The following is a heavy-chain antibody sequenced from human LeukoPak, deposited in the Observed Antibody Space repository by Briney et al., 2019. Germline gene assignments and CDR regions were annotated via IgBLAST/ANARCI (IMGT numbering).Heavy chain of an antibody. CDR1: GYTFSRYG. D-gene: IGHD3-10*01. Sequence: ASVKVSCKASGYTFSRYGISWVRQAPGQGLEWMGWISGYNGHTKYAQKVQGRVTMSTDTSTSTVYMELRSLISDDTGVYYCARGQTNRLLWVGELVSNINPFDYWGQGTLVTVSS. V-gene: IGHV1-18*01. CDR2: ISGYNGHT. J-gene: IGHJ4*02. CDR3: ARGQTNRLLWVGELVSNINPFDY.